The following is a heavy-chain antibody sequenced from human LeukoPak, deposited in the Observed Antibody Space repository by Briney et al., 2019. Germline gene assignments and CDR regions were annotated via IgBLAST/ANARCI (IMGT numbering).Heavy chain of an antibody. CDR1: GFTFSSYA. CDR3: ARERPNYYDSSGFRPGYFQH. J-gene: IGHJ1*01. CDR2: ISGSGGST. Sequence: GGSLRLSCAASGFTFSSYAMSWVRQAPGKGLEWVSAISGSGGSTYYADSVKGRFTISRDNSKNTLYLQMNSLRAEDTAVYYCARERPNYYDSSGFRPGYFQHWGQGTLVTVSS. V-gene: IGHV3-23*01. D-gene: IGHD3-22*01.